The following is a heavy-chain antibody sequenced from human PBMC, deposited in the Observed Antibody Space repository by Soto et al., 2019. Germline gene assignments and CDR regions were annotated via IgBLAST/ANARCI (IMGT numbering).Heavy chain of an antibody. CDR1: GYSFSSYW. Sequence: GESLKISCKGAGYSFSSYWIGWVRQMPGRGLEWMGIIFPGDSDTRCSPSFQGQVTISADRSTSTAYLQWASLEASDTAIYYCARIRSSDNGDCEYWGQGTLVTVSS. CDR3: ARIRSSDNGDCEY. V-gene: IGHV5-51*01. J-gene: IGHJ4*02. D-gene: IGHD2-21*02. CDR2: IFPGDSDT.